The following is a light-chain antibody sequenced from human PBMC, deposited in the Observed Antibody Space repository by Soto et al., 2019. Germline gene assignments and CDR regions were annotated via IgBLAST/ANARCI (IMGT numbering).Light chain of an antibody. CDR1: QSISTY. V-gene: IGKV1-5*03. CDR2: KAS. J-gene: IGKJ1*01. Sequence: DIQMTQSPSSLSASVGDRVTITCRASQSISTYLHWYQQKPGKAPNLLIYKASTLKSGVPSRFSGSGSGTEFTLTISSLQPDDFATYYCQHYNSYSEAFGQGTKV. CDR3: QHYNSYSEA.